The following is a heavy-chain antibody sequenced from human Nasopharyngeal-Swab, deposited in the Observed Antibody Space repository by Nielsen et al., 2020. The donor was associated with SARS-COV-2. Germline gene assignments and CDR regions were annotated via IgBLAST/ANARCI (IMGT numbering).Heavy chain of an antibody. CDR2: INPSGGST. CDR1: GYTFTSYY. D-gene: IGHD6-6*01. J-gene: IGHJ6*02. CDR3: ARDPTPAVDSSSSLDYYYGMDV. V-gene: IGHV1-46*01. Sequence: ASVKVSCKASGYTFTSYYMHWVRQAPGQGLEWMGIINPSGGSTSYAQKFQGRVTMTRDTSTSTVYMEPSSLRSEDTAVYYCARDPTPAVDSSSSLDYYYGMDVWGQGTTVTVSS.